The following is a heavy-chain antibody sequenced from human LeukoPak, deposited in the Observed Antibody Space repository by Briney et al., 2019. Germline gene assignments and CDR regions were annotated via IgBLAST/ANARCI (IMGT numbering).Heavy chain of an antibody. CDR1: GXSFTSYY. Sequence: GESLKISFKGSGXSFTSYYIGWVRQMPGKGLEWMGIIHPGESDTRYSPSFQGQVTISADKSITTAYLQWSSLKASDTAIYYCARHVYNWNYVDYWGPGTLVTVSS. J-gene: IGHJ4*02. D-gene: IGHD1-20*01. CDR2: IHPGESDT. CDR3: ARHVYNWNYVDY. V-gene: IGHV5-51*01.